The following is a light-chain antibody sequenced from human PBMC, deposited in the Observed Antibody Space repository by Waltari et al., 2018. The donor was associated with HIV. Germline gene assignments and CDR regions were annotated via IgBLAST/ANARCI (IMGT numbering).Light chain of an antibody. J-gene: IGLJ1*01. Sequence: SFELTQPPSVSVSPGQTARITCSGDALTRQYTYWYQQKPGQAPVVVIYKDTERPAGCPERFSGSSSGTTVTLTISGVQAEDEADYYCQSADTSGTRVFASGTKVTVL. CDR1: ALTRQY. CDR3: QSADTSGTRV. V-gene: IGLV3-25*03. CDR2: KDT.